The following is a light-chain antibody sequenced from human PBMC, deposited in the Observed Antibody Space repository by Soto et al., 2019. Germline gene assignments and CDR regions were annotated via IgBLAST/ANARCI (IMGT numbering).Light chain of an antibody. CDR2: GAS. Sequence: DIQMTQSSSSLSASVGDRVAITCRASLSVATFLNWYQQRPGEAPKLLIYGASTLQSGVPARFSGSGSGTDFTLTISSLQPEDFATYYCQQSYGTPRTFGQGTKLEIK. V-gene: IGKV1-39*01. CDR3: QQSYGTPRT. J-gene: IGKJ2*01. CDR1: LSVATF.